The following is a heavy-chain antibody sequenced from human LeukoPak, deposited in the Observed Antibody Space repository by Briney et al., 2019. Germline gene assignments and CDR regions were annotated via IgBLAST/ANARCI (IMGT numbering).Heavy chain of an antibody. CDR2: FYYSGST. CDR3: ARHGNAYSSSWFDY. J-gene: IGHJ4*02. CDR1: GDSISSSY. Sequence: PSETLSLTCTVSGDSISSSYWNWIRQPPGKGLEWIGYFYYSGSTNYNPSLKSRVTISLDTSRSQFSLKLTSVTTADTAVYYCARHGNAYSSSWFDYWGQGTLVTVSS. D-gene: IGHD6-13*01. V-gene: IGHV4-59*08.